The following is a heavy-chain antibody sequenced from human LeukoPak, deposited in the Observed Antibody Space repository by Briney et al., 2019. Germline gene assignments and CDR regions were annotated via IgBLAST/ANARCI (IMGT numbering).Heavy chain of an antibody. D-gene: IGHD6-13*01. CDR3: ARGRGSSSWYYFDY. J-gene: IGHJ4*02. CDR1: GGSFSGYY. Sequence: SETLSLTCAVYGGSFSGYYWSWIRQPPGKGLEWIGEINHSGSTNYNPSLKSRVTISLDTSKNPFSLKLSSMTAADTAVYYCARGRGSSSWYYFDYWGQGTLVTVSS. V-gene: IGHV4-34*01. CDR2: INHSGST.